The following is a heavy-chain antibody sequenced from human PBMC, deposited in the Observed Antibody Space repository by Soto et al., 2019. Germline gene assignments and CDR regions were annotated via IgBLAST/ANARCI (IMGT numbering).Heavy chain of an antibody. V-gene: IGHV3-30*03. J-gene: IGHJ4*02. D-gene: IGHD6-19*01. CDR1: GFTFSSYG. CDR2: ISYDGSNK. CDR3: ATDRYSSGWYPDY. Sequence: QVQLVESGGGVVQPGRSLRLSCAASGFTFSSYGMHWVRQAPGKGLEWVAVISYDGSNKYYADSVKGRFTISRDNSKNTLYLQMNSRRAEDTAVYYCATDRYSSGWYPDYWGQGTLVTVSS.